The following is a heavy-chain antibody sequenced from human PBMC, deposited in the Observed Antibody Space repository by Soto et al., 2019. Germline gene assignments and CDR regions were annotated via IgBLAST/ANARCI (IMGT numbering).Heavy chain of an antibody. Sequence: QVQLVQSGAEVKKPGSSLKVSCRASGGTFSSLGISWVRQGPRQGLEWLGGFIPMFGTANYPLKSQGRVTLSANDATSTGYMELSSRTTEDTAMYFCARDRSVPGNWNYDTLVLRGQGTMVTVSS. J-gene: IGHJ3*01. CDR2: FIPMFGTA. V-gene: IGHV1-69*01. CDR1: GGTFSSLG. CDR3: ARDRSVPGNWNYDTLVL. D-gene: IGHD1-7*01.